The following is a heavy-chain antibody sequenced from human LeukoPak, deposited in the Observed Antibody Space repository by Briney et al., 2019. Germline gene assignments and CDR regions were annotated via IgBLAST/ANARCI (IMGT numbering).Heavy chain of an antibody. J-gene: IGHJ3*02. Sequence: GESLKISCKGAGYTFTSYWIGWVRHLPGKGLEWMGIIYPGGSDTRYSPSLEGQVTISADKSISTAYLQWSSLTASDTAMYYFARRSGTYDEGYVFDIWGQGTMVTVSS. V-gene: IGHV5-51*01. CDR2: IYPGGSDT. CDR1: GYTFTSYW. D-gene: IGHD1-26*01. CDR3: ARRSGTYDEGYVFDI.